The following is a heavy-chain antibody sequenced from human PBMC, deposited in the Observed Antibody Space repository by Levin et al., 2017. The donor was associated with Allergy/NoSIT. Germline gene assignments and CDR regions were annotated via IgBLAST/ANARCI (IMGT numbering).Heavy chain of an antibody. CDR2: ISSTGSTI. D-gene: IGHD3-3*01. Sequence: GESLKISCAASGFTFSSYEMNWVRRAPGKGLEWVSYISSTGSTIYSADSVKGRFTISRDNAKNSLYLHMNSLRAEDTTVYYCARQLGNFWSGYNYFDYWGQGTLVTVSS. CDR1: GFTFSSYE. J-gene: IGHJ4*02. V-gene: IGHV3-48*03. CDR3: ARQLGNFWSGYNYFDY.